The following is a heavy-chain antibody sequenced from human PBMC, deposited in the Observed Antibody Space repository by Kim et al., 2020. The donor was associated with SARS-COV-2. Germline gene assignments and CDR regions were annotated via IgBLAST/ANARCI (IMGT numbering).Heavy chain of an antibody. J-gene: IGHJ4*02. CDR1: GFTFSSYS. D-gene: IGHD2-21*02. CDR3: AREGFMETDDTYFDY. V-gene: IGHV3-48*02. CDR2: ISSSSSTI. Sequence: GGSLRLSCAASGFTFSSYSMNWVRQAPGKGLEWVSYISSSSSTIYYADSVKGRFTISRDNAKNSLYLQMNSLRDEDTAVYYCAREGFMETDDTYFDYWGQGTLVTVSS.